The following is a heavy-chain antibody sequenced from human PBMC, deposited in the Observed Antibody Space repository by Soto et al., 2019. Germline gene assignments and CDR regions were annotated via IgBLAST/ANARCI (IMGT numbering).Heavy chain of an antibody. J-gene: IGHJ6*02. D-gene: IGHD2-2*02. CDR3: ARARYCSSTSCYTPGYYYYGMDV. Sequence: QLQLQESGPGLMKPSQTLSLTCTVSGGSISSGGYYWSWIRQHPGKGLEWIGYIYYSGSTYYNPSLKSRVTISVDPSKNQFSLKLSSVTAADTAVYYCARARYCSSTSCYTPGYYYYGMDVWGQGTTVTVSS. CDR1: GGSISSGGYY. CDR2: IYYSGST. V-gene: IGHV4-31*03.